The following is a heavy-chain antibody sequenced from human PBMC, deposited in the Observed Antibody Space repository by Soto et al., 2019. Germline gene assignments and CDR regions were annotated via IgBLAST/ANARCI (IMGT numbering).Heavy chain of an antibody. V-gene: IGHV3-23*01. D-gene: IGHD2-2*01. CDR2: ISGSGGST. CDR1: GFTFSRYA. CDR3: AKDHVVVVGPEAHPLVPNWFGP. Sequence: GGSLRLSCAASGFTFSRYAMSWVRQAPGKGLEWVSAISGSGGSTYYADSVKGRFTISRDNSKNTLYLQMNSLRAEDTAEYYCAKDHVVVVGPEAHPLVPNWFGPWGQGTLVTVSS. J-gene: IGHJ5*02.